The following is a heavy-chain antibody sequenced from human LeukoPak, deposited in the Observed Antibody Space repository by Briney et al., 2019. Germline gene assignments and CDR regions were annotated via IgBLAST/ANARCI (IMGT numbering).Heavy chain of an antibody. J-gene: IGHJ4*02. V-gene: IGHV4-31*03. Sequence: SQNLSLTCTVSGGSLTIGSHYWTWIRQHPGKGLEWIGYIHPSGITDYNPSLQSRVTMSLDTSQNQFSLKLTSVTAADTAIYYCARGQDAFKTGYWGQGTLVTVSS. D-gene: IGHD5-24*01. CDR3: ARGQDAFKTGY. CDR1: GGSLTIGSHY. CDR2: IHPSGIT.